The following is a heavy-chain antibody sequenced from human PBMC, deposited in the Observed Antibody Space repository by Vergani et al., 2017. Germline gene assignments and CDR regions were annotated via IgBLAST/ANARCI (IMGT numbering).Heavy chain of an antibody. CDR3: ARLAKLERDNXFDP. CDR1: GGSISSSSYY. V-gene: IGHV4-39*07. CDR2: IYYSGST. D-gene: IGHD1-1*01. Sequence: QLQLQESGPGLVKPSETLSLTCTVSGGSISSSSYYWGWIRQPPGKGLEWIGSIYYSGSTYYNPSLKSRVTISVDTSKNQFSLKLSSVTAADTAVYYCARLAKLERDNXFDPWGQGTLVTVSS. J-gene: IGHJ5*02.